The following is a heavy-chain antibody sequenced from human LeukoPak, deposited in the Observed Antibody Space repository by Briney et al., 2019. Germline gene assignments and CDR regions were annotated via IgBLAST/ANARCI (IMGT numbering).Heavy chain of an antibody. CDR1: GFTFSSYG. Sequence: GGSLRLSCAASGFTFSSYGMNWVRQAPGKGLEWISATSGSGAYTYYADSVKGRFTISRDNSRDTLYLQMNSLKVDDTDLYYCAKGSALGYSSSWYLNSWGQGTLVTVSS. J-gene: IGHJ4*02. CDR2: TSGSGAYT. CDR3: AKGSALGYSSSWYLNS. V-gene: IGHV3-23*01. D-gene: IGHD6-13*01.